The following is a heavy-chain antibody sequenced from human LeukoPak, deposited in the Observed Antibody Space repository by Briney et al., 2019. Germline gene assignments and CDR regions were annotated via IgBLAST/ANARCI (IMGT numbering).Heavy chain of an antibody. J-gene: IGHJ4*02. CDR1: GGSFSGYY. CDR2: INHSGST. CDR3: ARIVPGGRYYYDSSGYIDY. V-gene: IGHV4-34*01. D-gene: IGHD3-22*01. Sequence: SETLSLTCAVYGGSFSGYYWSWIRQPPGKGLKWIGEINHSGSTNYNPSLKSRVTISVDTSKNQFSLKLSSVTAADTAVYYCARIVPGGRYYYDSSGYIDYWGQGTLVTVSS.